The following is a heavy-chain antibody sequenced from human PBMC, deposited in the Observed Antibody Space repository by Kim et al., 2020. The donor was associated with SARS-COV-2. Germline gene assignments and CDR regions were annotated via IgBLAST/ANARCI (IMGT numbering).Heavy chain of an antibody. CDR2: SN. J-gene: IGHJ4*02. D-gene: IGHD3-16*01. V-gene: IGHV4-39*01. Sequence: SNYYNPSLKRRVTISVATSRNQISLTLASVTAADPAVYYCARRTEAGGYFDFWGQGSPVTVAS. CDR3: ARRTEAGGYFDF.